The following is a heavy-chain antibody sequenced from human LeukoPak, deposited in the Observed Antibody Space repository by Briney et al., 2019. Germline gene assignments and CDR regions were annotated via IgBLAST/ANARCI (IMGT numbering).Heavy chain of an antibody. CDR2: IYYSGST. CDR1: GGSISSYY. CDR3: ARRGGGFGPYSWFDP. Sequence: SETLSLTCTVSGGSISSYYWSWIRQPPGKGLEWIGYIYYSGSTNYNPSLKSRVTISVDTSKNQFSLKLSSVTAADTAVYYCARRGGGFGPYSWFDPWGQGTLVTVSS. J-gene: IGHJ5*02. V-gene: IGHV4-59*12. D-gene: IGHD3-10*01.